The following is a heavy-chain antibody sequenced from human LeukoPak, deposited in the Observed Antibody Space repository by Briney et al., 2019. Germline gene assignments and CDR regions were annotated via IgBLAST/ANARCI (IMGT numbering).Heavy chain of an antibody. J-gene: IGHJ4*02. V-gene: IGHV4-34*01. CDR1: GGSFSGYY. CDR2: INHSGST. D-gene: IGHD6-13*01. CDR3: ARAPSSSWLGIDY. Sequence: PSETLSLTCAVYGGSFSGYYWSWIRQPPGKGLEWIGEINHSGSTNYNPSLKSRVTISVDTSKNQFSLKLRSVTAADTAVYYCARAPSSSWLGIDYWGQGTLVTVSS.